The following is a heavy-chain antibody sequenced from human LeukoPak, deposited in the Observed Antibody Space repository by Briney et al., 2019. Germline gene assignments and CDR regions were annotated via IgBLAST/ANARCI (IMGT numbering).Heavy chain of an antibody. Sequence: ASVKVSCKASGYTFSDYYTHWVRQAPGQGLEWMGWINPNSGGTRYAQQFQGRVTMTRDTYIGTVYMELSTLRSDDTAVYYCARDLSTSSNWELDYWGQGTLVTVSS. CDR2: INPNSGGT. CDR3: ARDLSTSSNWELDY. CDR1: GYTFSDYY. V-gene: IGHV1-2*02. D-gene: IGHD1-1*01. J-gene: IGHJ4*02.